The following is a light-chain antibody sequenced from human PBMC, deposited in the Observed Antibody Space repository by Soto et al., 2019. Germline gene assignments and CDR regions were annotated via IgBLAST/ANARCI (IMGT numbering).Light chain of an antibody. V-gene: IGLV2-8*01. CDR2: EVS. Sequence: QSVLTQPPSASGSPGQSVTISCTGTSSDVGDYNYVSWYQQHPGKAPKVIIYEVSKRPSGVPDRFSGSKSGNTASLTVSGLQAEDEADYFCSSDAGNYNYVFGTGTKLTVL. CDR1: SSDVGDYNY. CDR3: SSDAGNYNYV. J-gene: IGLJ1*01.